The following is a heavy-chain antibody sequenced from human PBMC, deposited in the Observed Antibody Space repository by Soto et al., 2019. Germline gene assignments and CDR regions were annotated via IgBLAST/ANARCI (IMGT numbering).Heavy chain of an antibody. CDR1: GGSISNYY. CDR3: AKDSGYNYGYFRWFDP. V-gene: IGHV4-59*01. D-gene: IGHD5-18*01. Sequence: PSETLSLTCTVSGGSISNYYWSWIRQPPGRGLEWIGHIFYSGSTNYNPALKSRVTISVDTSKSQFSLKLSSVTAADTAVYYCAKDSGYNYGYFRWFDPWGQETLVTVSS. CDR2: IFYSGST. J-gene: IGHJ5*02.